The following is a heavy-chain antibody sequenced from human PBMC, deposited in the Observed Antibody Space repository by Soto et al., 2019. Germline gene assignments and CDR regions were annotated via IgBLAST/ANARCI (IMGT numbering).Heavy chain of an antibody. J-gene: IGHJ5*02. D-gene: IGHD6-19*01. CDR1: GGSISSYY. V-gene: IGHV4-59*01. Sequence: QVQLQESGPGLVKPSETLSLTCTVSGGSISSYYWSWIRQPPGKGLEWIGYIYYSGSTNYNPSLTSGNAESEDRSKNRFPRKLASVPAADTAVYYCGGGIAVVNLNWCAPGGKETMLTVP. CDR2: IYYSGST. CDR3: GGGIAVVNLNWCAP.